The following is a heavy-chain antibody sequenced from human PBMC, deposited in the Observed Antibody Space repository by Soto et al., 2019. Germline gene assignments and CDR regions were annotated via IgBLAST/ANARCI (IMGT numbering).Heavy chain of an antibody. J-gene: IGHJ4*02. CDR2: IYYSGST. V-gene: IGHV4-59*08. CDR3: ARLKGYSSGWKRGYYFDY. Sequence: SETLSLTCTVSGGSISSYYWSWIRQPPGKGLEWIGYIYYSGSTNYNPSLKSRVTISVDTSKNQFSLKLSSVTAADTAVYYCARLKGYSSGWKRGYYFDYWGQGTLVTVSS. D-gene: IGHD6-19*01. CDR1: GGSISSYY.